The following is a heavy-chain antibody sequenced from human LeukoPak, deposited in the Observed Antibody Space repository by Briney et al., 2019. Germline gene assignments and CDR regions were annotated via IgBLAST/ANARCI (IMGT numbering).Heavy chain of an antibody. V-gene: IGHV1-18*01. CDR2: ISAHNGNT. CDR1: GYTFTSYG. J-gene: IGHJ4*02. CDR3: ARVARGVQVVPAAQDY. D-gene: IGHD2-2*01. Sequence: ASVKVSCKASGYTFTSYGISWVRQAPGQGLEWMGWISAHNGNTNYAQKLQGRATMTTDTSTSTAYMELRSLRSDDTAVYYCARVARGVQVVPAAQDYWGQGTLVTVSS.